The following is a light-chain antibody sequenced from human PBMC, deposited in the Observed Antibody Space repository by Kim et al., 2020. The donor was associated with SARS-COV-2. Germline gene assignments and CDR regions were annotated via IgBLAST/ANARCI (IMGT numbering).Light chain of an antibody. V-gene: IGKV3-15*01. J-gene: IGKJ4*01. CDR3: QQYNNWPPST. Sequence: VSPGERATLSCRASQSVSSNLAWYQQKPGQAPRLLIYGASTRATGIPARFSGSGSGTEFTLTISSLQSEDFAVYYCQQYNNWPPSTFGGGTKLEIK. CDR1: QSVSSN. CDR2: GAS.